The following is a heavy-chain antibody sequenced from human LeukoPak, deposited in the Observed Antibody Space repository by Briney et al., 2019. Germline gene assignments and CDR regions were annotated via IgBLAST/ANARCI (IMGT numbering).Heavy chain of an antibody. CDR3: ATNTYSSSWLDY. J-gene: IGHJ4*02. CDR1: GFSFSSYW. V-gene: IGHV3-7*01. D-gene: IGHD6-13*01. Sequence: GGSLRLSCEGSGFSFSSYWMTWVRQSPGKGPEWVANIKQDESERYTVDSVKGRFTISRDNAKNTLYLQMNSLRAEDTAVYYCATNTYSSSWLDYWGQGTLVTVSS. CDR2: IKQDESER.